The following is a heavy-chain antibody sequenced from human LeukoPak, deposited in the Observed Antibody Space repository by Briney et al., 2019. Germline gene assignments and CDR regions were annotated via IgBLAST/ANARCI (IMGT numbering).Heavy chain of an antibody. J-gene: IGHJ1*01. Sequence: GGSLRLSCAASGFTFSSYGMHWVRKAPGKGLEWVAVIWYDGSNKYYADSVKGRFTISRDNSKNTLYLQMNSLRAEDTAVYYCTAEYFQHWGQGTLVTVSS. CDR1: GFTFSSYG. CDR3: TAEYFQH. V-gene: IGHV3-33*01. CDR2: IWYDGSNK.